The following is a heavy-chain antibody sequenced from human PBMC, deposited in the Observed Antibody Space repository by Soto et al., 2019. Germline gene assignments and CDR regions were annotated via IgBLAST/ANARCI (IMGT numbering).Heavy chain of an antibody. CDR1: GFTFSSYG. J-gene: IGHJ2*01. Sequence: QVQLVESGGGVVQPGRSLRLSCAASGFTFSSYGMHWVRQAPGKGLEWVAVIWYDGSNKYYADSVKGRFTISRDNSKNTLYLQMNSLRAEDTAVYYCARDEASWYFDLWGRGTLFTVSS. CDR2: IWYDGSNK. V-gene: IGHV3-33*01. CDR3: ARDEASWYFDL.